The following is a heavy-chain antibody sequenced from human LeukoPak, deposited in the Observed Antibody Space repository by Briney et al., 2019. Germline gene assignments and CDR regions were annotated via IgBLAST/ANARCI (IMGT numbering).Heavy chain of an antibody. CDR3: ARHYGP. V-gene: IGHV4-39*01. Sequence: QPGGSLRLSCAASGFTFSSCAMSWVRQAPGKGLEWIGSIYDSGSTYYNPSLKSRVTISVDTSKNQFSLKLNSVTAADTAVYYCARHYGPWGQGTLVTVSS. CDR1: GFTFSSCA. D-gene: IGHD3-10*01. J-gene: IGHJ5*02. CDR2: IYDSGST.